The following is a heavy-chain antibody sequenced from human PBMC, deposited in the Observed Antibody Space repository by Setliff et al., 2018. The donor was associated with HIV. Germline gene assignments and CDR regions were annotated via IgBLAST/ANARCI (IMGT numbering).Heavy chain of an antibody. J-gene: IGHJ6*03. CDR2: IYYSGST. CDR3: ARRGGLVRGVITYYYMDV. V-gene: IGHV4-59*12. CDR1: GGSISSYY. D-gene: IGHD3-10*01. Sequence: SETLSLTCTVSGGSISSYYWSWIRQPPGKGLEWIGYIYYSGSTNYNPSLKSRGTISVDTSKNQFSLKLSSVTAADTAVYYCARRGGLVRGVITYYYMDVWGIGTTVTVSS.